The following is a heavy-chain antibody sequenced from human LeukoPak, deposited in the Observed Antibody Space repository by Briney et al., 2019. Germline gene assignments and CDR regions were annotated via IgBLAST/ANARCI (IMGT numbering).Heavy chain of an antibody. CDR1: GGSISSYY. D-gene: IGHD2-2*01. CDR3: ARYVDTSAPSDY. CDR2: IYYSGST. J-gene: IGHJ4*02. V-gene: IGHV4-59*04. Sequence: SETLSLTCTVSGGSISSYYWSWIRQPPGKGLEWIGYIYYSGSTYYNPSLKSRVTISVDTSKNQFSLKLSSVTAADTAVYYCARYVDTSAPSDYWGQGTLVTVSS.